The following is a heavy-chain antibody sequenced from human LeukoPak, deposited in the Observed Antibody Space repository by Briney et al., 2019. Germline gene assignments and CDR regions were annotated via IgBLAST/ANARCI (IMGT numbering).Heavy chain of an antibody. V-gene: IGHV3-74*01. CDR3: AREYYYGSGSYGY. J-gene: IGHJ4*02. CDR1: GFGFSNFW. D-gene: IGHD3-10*01. CDR2: IKTDGTTT. Sequence: GGSLTLSCAASGFGFSNFWMHWVRQAPGKGLVWVSRIKTDGTTTVYADSVKGRFTISRDNAKNTLYLQMNSLRAEDTAVYYCAREYYYGSGSYGYWGQGTLVTVSS.